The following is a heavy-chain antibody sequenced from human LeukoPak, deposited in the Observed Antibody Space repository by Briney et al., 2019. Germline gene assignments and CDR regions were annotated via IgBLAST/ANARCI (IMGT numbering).Heavy chain of an antibody. J-gene: IGHJ6*03. CDR1: GYSFITYW. Sequence: GESLKISCKGSGYSFITYWIRWVRQMPGKGLEWMGIIYPGDSDTRYSPSFQGQVTISADNSISTAYLQWSSLKASDTAIYCCAKTAGVYYYYMDVWGKGTTVTVSS. CDR3: AKTAGVYYYYMDV. CDR2: IYPGDSDT. V-gene: IGHV5-51*03. D-gene: IGHD3-10*01.